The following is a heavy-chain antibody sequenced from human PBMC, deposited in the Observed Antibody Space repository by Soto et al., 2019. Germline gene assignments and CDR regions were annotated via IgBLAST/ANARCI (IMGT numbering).Heavy chain of an antibody. CDR1: GSSFTNYD. V-gene: IGHV1-8*01. CDR3: ASYWPIYPMAFPI. J-gene: IGHJ3*02. CDR2: MNPISGNT. D-gene: IGHD2-15*01. Sequence: GASVKVSCKASGSSFTNYDIAWVRQATGQGPEWMGYMNPISGNTGYAQNFQGRATMTWDTSISTAYIELSSLRSEDTAVYYCASYWPIYPMAFPIWGQGTMVTVPS.